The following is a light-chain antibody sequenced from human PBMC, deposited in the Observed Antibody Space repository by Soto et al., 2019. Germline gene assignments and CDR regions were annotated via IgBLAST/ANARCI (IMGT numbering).Light chain of an antibody. CDR2: GAS. Sequence: EIVLTQSPGTLSLSPGERATLSCRARQSVSSSYLAWYQQKPGQAPRLLIYGASSRATGIPDRFSGSGSGTDFSLIISRLEPEDFAVYYCQQYGSSPRYTFGQGTKLEIK. CDR3: QQYGSSPRYT. V-gene: IGKV3-20*01. CDR1: QSVSSSY. J-gene: IGKJ2*01.